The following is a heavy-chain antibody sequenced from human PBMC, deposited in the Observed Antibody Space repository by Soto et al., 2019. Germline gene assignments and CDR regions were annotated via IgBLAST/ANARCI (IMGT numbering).Heavy chain of an antibody. CDR3: ARYVNPYDTAVWFDP. CDR1: GGSTRNYF. D-gene: IGHD3-22*01. V-gene: IGHV4-59*01. Sequence: QVQLQESGPGLVKPSETLSLTCTVSGGSTRNYFWSWIRQPPGKGLEWIGCIYYSGTTNYNSSLKSRVTISLDTSKNQFSLRLRSVTAADTAVYYCARYVNPYDTAVWFDPWGLGTLVTVSS. CDR2: IYYSGTT. J-gene: IGHJ5*02.